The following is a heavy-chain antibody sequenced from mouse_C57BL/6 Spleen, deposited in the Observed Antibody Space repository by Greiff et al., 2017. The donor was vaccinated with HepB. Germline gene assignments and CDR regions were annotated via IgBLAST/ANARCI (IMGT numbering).Heavy chain of an antibody. V-gene: IGHV1-54*01. D-gene: IGHD1-1*01. CDR1: GYAFTNYL. Sequence: QVHVKQSGAELVRPGTSVKVSCKASGYAFTNYLIEWVKQRPGQGLEWIGVINPGSGGTNYNEKFKGKATLTADKSSSTAYMQLSSLTSEDSAVYFCARCDYGSSYGYYFDYWGQGTTLTVSS. J-gene: IGHJ2*01. CDR3: ARCDYGSSYGYYFDY. CDR2: INPGSGGT.